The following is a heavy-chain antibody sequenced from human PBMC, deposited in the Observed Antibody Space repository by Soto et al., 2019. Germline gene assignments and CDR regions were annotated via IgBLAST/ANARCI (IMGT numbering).Heavy chain of an antibody. V-gene: IGHV1-69*08. CDR1: GGTFSSYT. CDR3: ARDGALGYGSGGSCYDY. Sequence: QVQLGQSGAEVKKPGSSVTVSCKASGGTFSSYTISWVRQAPGQGPEGMGRIIPILGIANYAQKFQGRVTINADKSTSTAYMELSSLRSEDTAVYYCARDGALGYGSGGSCYDYWGQGTLGTVSS. D-gene: IGHD2-15*01. J-gene: IGHJ4*02. CDR2: IIPILGIA.